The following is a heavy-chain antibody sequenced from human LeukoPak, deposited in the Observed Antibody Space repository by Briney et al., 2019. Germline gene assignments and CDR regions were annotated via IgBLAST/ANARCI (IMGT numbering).Heavy chain of an antibody. CDR1: GFTFSSYA. V-gene: IGHV3-30*04. D-gene: IGHD3-22*01. Sequence: PGGSLRLSCAASGFTFSSYAMHWVRQAPGKGLEWVAVISYDGSNKYYADSVKGRFTISRDNSKNTLYLQMNSLRAEDTAVYYCARRPYSDTSGRLSDVWGQGTTVTVSS. CDR3: ARRPYSDTSGRLSDV. CDR2: ISYDGSNK. J-gene: IGHJ6*02.